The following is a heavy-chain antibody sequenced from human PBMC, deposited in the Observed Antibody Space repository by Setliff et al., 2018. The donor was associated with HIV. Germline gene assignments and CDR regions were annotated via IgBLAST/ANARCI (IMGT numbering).Heavy chain of an antibody. Sequence: SVKVSCKASGGTFSSYTISWVRQAPGQGLEWMGGIIPIFGIANSAQKFQGRVTITTDESTNTAYMELSSLRSEDTAVYYCARIPTGGAFDIWGQGTVVTVSS. CDR2: IIPIFGIA. V-gene: IGHV1-69*05. J-gene: IGHJ3*02. CDR1: GGTFSSYT. CDR3: ARIPTGGAFDI. D-gene: IGHD7-27*01.